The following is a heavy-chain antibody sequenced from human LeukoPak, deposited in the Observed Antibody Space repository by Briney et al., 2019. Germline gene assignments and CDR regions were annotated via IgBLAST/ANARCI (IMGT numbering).Heavy chain of an antibody. V-gene: IGHV4-59*01. CDR1: GGSISSYY. D-gene: IGHD3-22*01. Sequence: SETLSLTCTVSGGSISSYYWSWIRQPPGKGLEWIGYTYYSGSTNYDPSLKSRVTLSVDTSKNQFSLKLTSVTAADTAVYYCARIPYYYDSSGYFDYWGQGTLVTVSS. CDR3: ARIPYYYDSSGYFDY. J-gene: IGHJ4*02. CDR2: TYYSGST.